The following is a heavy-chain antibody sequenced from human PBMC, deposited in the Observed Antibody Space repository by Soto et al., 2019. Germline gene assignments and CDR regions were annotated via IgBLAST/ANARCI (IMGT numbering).Heavy chain of an antibody. J-gene: IGHJ4*02. V-gene: IGHV4-34*01. CDR3: ARGRYFDWLTVFDH. Sequence: SETLSLTCAVYGGSFSGYYWSWIRQPPGKGLEWIGEINHSGSTNYNPSLKSRVTISVDTSKNQFSLKLSPVTAADTAVYYCARGRYFDWLTVFDHWGQGTLVNAS. D-gene: IGHD3-9*01. CDR2: INHSGST. CDR1: GGSFSGYY.